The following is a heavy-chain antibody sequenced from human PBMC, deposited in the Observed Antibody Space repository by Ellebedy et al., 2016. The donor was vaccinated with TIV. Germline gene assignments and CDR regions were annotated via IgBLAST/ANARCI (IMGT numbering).Heavy chain of an antibody. D-gene: IGHD5-12*01. CDR1: GYSFTSFW. J-gene: IGHJ6*02. Sequence: PGGSLRLSCQASGYSFTSFWISWVRQRPGEGLEWMGIIYPRDSDTRYNPSFQGQVSISVDKSINTAYLQWSSLRASDPALYFCARGVEARGYRGHGDTEAGYYYYGMDLWGQGTTVTVSS. CDR2: IYPRDSDT. V-gene: IGHV5-51*06. CDR3: ARGVEARGYRGHGDTEAGYYYYGMDL.